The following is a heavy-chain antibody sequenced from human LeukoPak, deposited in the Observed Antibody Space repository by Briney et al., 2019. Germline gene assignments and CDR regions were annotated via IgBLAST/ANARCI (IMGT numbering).Heavy chain of an antibody. Sequence: SETLSLTCTVSGYSISGGYYWGWIRQAPGQGLEWIGSIYHGGSTFYNPPLKSRVTISSDASTNQFSLKLSSVTAADTAVYYCARSTSSYAFDIWGQGTMVTVSS. CDR3: ARSTSSYAFDI. CDR1: GYSISGGYY. D-gene: IGHD6-6*01. J-gene: IGHJ3*02. V-gene: IGHV4-38-2*02. CDR2: IYHGGST.